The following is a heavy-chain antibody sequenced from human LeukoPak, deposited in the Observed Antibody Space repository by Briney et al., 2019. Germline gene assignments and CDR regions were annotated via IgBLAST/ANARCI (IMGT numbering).Heavy chain of an antibody. CDR3: AKDRAYRYSSGWYDY. Sequence: PGGSLRLSCAASGFTFSSYGMHWVRQAPGKRLEWVAVIWYDGSNKYYADSVKGRFTIFRDNSKNTLYLQMNSLRAEDTAVYYCAKDRAYRYSSGWYDYWGQGTLVTVSS. CDR1: GFTFSSYG. D-gene: IGHD6-19*01. J-gene: IGHJ4*02. CDR2: IWYDGSNK. V-gene: IGHV3-33*06.